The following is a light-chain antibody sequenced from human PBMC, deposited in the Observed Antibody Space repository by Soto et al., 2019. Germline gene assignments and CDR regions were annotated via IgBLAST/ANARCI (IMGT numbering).Light chain of an antibody. CDR3: SSYTTSSTRV. J-gene: IGLJ1*01. CDR2: EVS. Sequence: QSALTQPASVSGSPGQSIAISCTGTSSDVGAYDFVSWYQQHPDKAPKLMIYEVSHRPSGVSYRFSGSKSVNTATLTISGLQAEDEADYYFSSYTTSSTRVFGTGTKLTVL. CDR1: SSDVGAYDF. V-gene: IGLV2-14*03.